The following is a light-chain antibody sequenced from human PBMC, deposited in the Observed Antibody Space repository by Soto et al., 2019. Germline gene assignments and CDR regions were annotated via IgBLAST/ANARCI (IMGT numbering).Light chain of an antibody. Sequence: GDRVTITCRASQSISSWLAWYQQKPGKAPKLLIYDASSLESGVPSRFSGSGSGTEFTLTISSLQPDDFATYYCQQYTSYPLTFGGGTKVEIK. CDR1: QSISSW. J-gene: IGKJ4*01. V-gene: IGKV1-5*01. CDR2: DAS. CDR3: QQYTSYPLT.